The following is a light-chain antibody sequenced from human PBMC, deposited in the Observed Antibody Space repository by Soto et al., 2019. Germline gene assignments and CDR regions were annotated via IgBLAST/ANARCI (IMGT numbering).Light chain of an antibody. V-gene: IGKV1-5*03. Sequence: DIQMTQSPSTLSASVGDSVTITCRASQTISIWLAWYQQKPGKAPKLLIYKASDLGSGVPSTFSGSASGTEFTLNISSLQPDDFATYYCLQYNSYPWTFGQGTKVEI. CDR3: LQYNSYPWT. CDR1: QTISIW. CDR2: KAS. J-gene: IGKJ1*01.